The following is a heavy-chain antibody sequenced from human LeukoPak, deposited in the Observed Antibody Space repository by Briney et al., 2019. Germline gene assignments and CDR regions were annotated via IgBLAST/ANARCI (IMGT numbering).Heavy chain of an antibody. J-gene: IGHJ4*02. CDR2: IYHSGST. Sequence: SQTLSLTCSVSGDSISSGDYSWSWIRQPPGKGLEWIGDIYHSGSTYYNPSLKSRLTISVDTSKNQFYMRLTSVTAADTAVYYCARDSHDYGDPVAFYWGQGTLVTVYS. D-gene: IGHD4-17*01. CDR3: ARDSHDYGDPVAFY. V-gene: IGHV4-30-4*01. CDR1: GDSISSGDYS.